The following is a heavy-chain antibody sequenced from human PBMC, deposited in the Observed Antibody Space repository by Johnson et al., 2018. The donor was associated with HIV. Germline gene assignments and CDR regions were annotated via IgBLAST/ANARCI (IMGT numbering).Heavy chain of an antibody. CDR1: GFTLSLFA. V-gene: IGHV3-64*07. Sequence: VQLVESGGGLVQPGGSLRLSCTASGFTLSLFAMHWVRQAPGKGLEYVSGISSNGGKTYYADSVKGRFTIARDNSKNTLYLQMGSLRAEDTAVYYCARIKRSLQWDDAVDIWGQGTMVTVSS. D-gene: IGHD1-26*01. CDR3: ARIKRSLQWDDAVDI. J-gene: IGHJ3*02. CDR2: ISSNGGKT.